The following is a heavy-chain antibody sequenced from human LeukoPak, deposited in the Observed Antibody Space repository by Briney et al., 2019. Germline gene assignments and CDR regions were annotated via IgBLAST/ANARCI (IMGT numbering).Heavy chain of an antibody. D-gene: IGHD3-10*01. CDR2: ISPDNT. V-gene: IGHV3-23*01. J-gene: IGHJ3*01. CDR1: GFTFSTNP. Sequence: GGSLRLSCAASGFTFSTNPMSWVRQAPGKGLEWVSAISPDNTYYADSVKGRLTISRDDSKNTVYLQMNSPRAEDTARYYCVKEHVDRAFTRSLEIWGQGTVVTVSS. CDR3: VKEHVDRAFTRSLEI.